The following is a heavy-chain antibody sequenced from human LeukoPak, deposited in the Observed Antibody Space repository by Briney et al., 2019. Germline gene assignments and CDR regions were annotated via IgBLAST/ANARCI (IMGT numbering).Heavy chain of an antibody. CDR1: GGSFSGYY. J-gene: IGHJ5*02. CDR3: ARGGYYGSGNDFRFDP. CDR2: INHSGGT. V-gene: IGHV4-34*01. Sequence: SETLSLTCAVYGGSFSGYYWSWICQPPGKGLEWIGEINHSGGTNYNPSLKSRVTISVDTSKSQFSLKLSSVTAADTAIYYCARGGYYGSGNDFRFDPWGQGTLVTVSS. D-gene: IGHD3-10*01.